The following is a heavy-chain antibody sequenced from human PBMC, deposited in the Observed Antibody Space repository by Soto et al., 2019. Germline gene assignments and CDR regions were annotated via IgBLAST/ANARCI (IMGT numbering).Heavy chain of an antibody. Sequence: SETLSLTCTVSGGSISSHYWSWIRQPPGKGLEWIGYIYYSGSTNYDPSLKSRVTISVDTSKNQFSLKLSSVTAADTAVYYCAIQTAGGGCDSFDYWGQGTLVTVSS. D-gene: IGHD2-15*01. J-gene: IGHJ4*02. V-gene: IGHV4-59*11. CDR2: IYYSGST. CDR3: AIQTAGGGCDSFDY. CDR1: GGSISSHY.